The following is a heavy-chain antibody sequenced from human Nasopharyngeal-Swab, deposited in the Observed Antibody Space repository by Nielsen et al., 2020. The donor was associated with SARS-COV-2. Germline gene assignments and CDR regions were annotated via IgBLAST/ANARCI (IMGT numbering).Heavy chain of an antibody. CDR3: TTELYYYGSGSYYKGFAD. J-gene: IGHJ4*02. V-gene: IGHV3-15*01. Sequence: VRQAPGKGLERVGRIKSKTDGGTTDYAAPVKDRFTISRDDSKNTLYLQMNSLKTEDTAVYYCTTELYYYGSGSYYKGFADWGQGTLVTVSS. CDR2: IKSKTDGGTT. D-gene: IGHD3-10*01.